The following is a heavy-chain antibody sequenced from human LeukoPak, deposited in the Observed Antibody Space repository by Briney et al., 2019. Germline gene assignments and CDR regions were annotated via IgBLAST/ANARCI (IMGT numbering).Heavy chain of an antibody. J-gene: IGHJ6*02. Sequence: PGGSLRLSCAASGFTFSSYSMNWVRQAPGKGLEWVSSISSSSSYIYYADSVKGRFTISRDNAKNSLYLQMNSLRAEDTAVYYCARTVGLPTAYYDFWSAPTGWYGMDVWGQGTTVTASS. CDR1: GFTFSSYS. V-gene: IGHV3-21*01. CDR2: ISSSSSYI. CDR3: ARTVGLPTAYYDFWSAPTGWYGMDV. D-gene: IGHD3-3*01.